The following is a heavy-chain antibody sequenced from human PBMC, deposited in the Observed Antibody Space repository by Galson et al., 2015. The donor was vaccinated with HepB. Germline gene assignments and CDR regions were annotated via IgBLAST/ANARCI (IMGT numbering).Heavy chain of an antibody. CDR1: GFTFSSYS. CDR2: ISSSRSYI. D-gene: IGHD3-10*01. V-gene: IGHV3-21*01. J-gene: IGHJ6*02. CDR3: ARAPWGWFGELFPSWDYYYYGMDV. Sequence: SLRLSCAASGFTFSSYSMNWVRQAPGKGLEWVSSISSSRSYIYYADSVKGRFTISRDNAKNSLYLQMNSLRAEDTAVYYCARAPWGWFGELFPSWDYYYYGMDVWGQGTTVTVSS.